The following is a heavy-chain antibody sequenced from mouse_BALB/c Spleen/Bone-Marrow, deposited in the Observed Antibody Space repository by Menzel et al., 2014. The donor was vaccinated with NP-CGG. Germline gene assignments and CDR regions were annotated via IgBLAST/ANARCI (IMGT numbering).Heavy chain of an antibody. CDR1: GFTFSDYY. V-gene: IGHV5-12*02. J-gene: IGHJ2*01. CDR3: ARHRYFDY. CDR2: ISNGGGST. Sequence: DVKLVESGGGLVQPGGSLKLSCATSGFTFSDYYMYWVRQTPEKRLEWVAYISNGGGSTYYPDTVKGRFTISRDNAKNTLFLQMSRLKSEDAAMYYCARHRYFDYWGQGTPRTVSS.